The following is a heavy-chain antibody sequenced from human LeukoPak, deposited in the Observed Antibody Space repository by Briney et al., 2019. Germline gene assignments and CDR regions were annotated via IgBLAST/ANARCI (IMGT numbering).Heavy chain of an antibody. CDR2: IYYSGST. D-gene: IGHD3-10*01. CDR1: GGSISSYY. J-gene: IGHJ6*02. V-gene: IGHV4-59*01. CDR3: ARVATMVRGVSYYYGMDV. Sequence: SETLSLTCTVSGGSISSYYWSWIRQPPGKGLEWIGYIYYSGSTNYNPSLKSRVTISVDTSKNQFSLKLSSVIAADTAVYYCARVATMVRGVSYYYGMDVWGQGTTVTVSS.